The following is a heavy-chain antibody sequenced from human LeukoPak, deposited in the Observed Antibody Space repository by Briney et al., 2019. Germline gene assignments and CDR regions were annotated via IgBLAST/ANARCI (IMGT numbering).Heavy chain of an antibody. CDR2: ISSSSSYI. V-gene: IGHV3-21*01. CDR1: GFTFSSYS. J-gene: IGHJ4*02. Sequence: PGGSLRLSCAASGFTFSSYSMNWVRQAPGKGLEWVSSISSSSSYIYYADSVKGRFTISRDNAKNSLYLQMNSLRAEDTAVYYCARDQDSYGYGGVDYWGQGTLVTVSS. CDR3: ARDQDSYGYGGVDY. D-gene: IGHD5-18*01.